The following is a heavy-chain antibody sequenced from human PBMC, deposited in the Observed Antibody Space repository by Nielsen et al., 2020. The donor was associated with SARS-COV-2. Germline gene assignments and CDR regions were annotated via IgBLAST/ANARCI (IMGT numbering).Heavy chain of an antibody. CDR2: IRSKANSYAT. CDR3: TRHSFAGYSSSWDFNY. J-gene: IGHJ4*02. Sequence: WIRQPPGKGLEWVGRIRSKANSYATAYAASVKGRFTISRDDSKNTAYLQMNSPKTEDTAVYYCTRHSFAGYSSSWDFNYWGQGTLVTVSS. D-gene: IGHD6-13*01. V-gene: IGHV3-73*01.